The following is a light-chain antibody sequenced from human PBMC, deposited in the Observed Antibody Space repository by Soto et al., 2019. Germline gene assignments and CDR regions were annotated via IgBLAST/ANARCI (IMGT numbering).Light chain of an antibody. Sequence: QSALTQPASVSGSPGQSITIPCTGTSSDVGSYYLVSWYQQHPGKAPKLMIYEDNKRPSGASNRFSGSKSGNTASLTISGLQAEDEAEYYCCSYAGDSTWVFGGGTKLTVL. J-gene: IGLJ3*02. V-gene: IGLV2-23*01. CDR2: EDN. CDR1: SSDVGSYYL. CDR3: CSYAGDSTWV.